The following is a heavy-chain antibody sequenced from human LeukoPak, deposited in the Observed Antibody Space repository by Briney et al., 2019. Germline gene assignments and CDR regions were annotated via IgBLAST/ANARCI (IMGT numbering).Heavy chain of an antibody. D-gene: IGHD1/OR15-1a*01. CDR1: GFTFSNYA. CDR2: IPYDESTK. J-gene: IGHJ4*02. CDR3: ARDNNGDY. V-gene: IGHV3-30-3*01. Sequence: PGGSLRLSCAASGFTFSNYAMHWVRQAPGKGLEWVAVIPYDESTKYYADSVEGRFTISRDNSKNTLYLQMNSLRVEDTAVYFCARDNNGDYWGQGTLVTVSS.